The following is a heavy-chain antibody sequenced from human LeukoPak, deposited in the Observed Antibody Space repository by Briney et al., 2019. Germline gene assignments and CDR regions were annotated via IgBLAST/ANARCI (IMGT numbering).Heavy chain of an antibody. D-gene: IGHD4-17*01. CDR1: GGTFSSYA. CDR3: ARDTPPYGDYAGDAFDI. J-gene: IGHJ3*02. V-gene: IGHV1-69*01. CDR2: IIPIFGTA. Sequence: GSSVKVSCKASGGTFSSYAISWVRQAPGQGLEWMGGIIPIFGTANYAQKFRGRVTITADESTSTAYMELSSLRSEDTAVYYCARDTPPYGDYAGDAFDIWGQGTMVTVSS.